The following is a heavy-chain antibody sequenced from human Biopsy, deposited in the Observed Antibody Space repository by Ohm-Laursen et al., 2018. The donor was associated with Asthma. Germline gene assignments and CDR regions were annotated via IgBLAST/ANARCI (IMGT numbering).Heavy chain of an antibody. CDR2: ISWNSGSI. D-gene: IGHD3-22*01. V-gene: IGHV3-9*01. CDR3: AKDSSGYYLNYFDY. CDR1: GFTFDDFA. J-gene: IGHJ4*02. Sequence: SLRLSCAAPGFTFDDFAMHWVRQAPGKGLEWVSGISWNSGSIGYADSVKGRFTISRDNAKNSLYLQMNSLRAEDTALYYCAKDSSGYYLNYFDYWGQGTLVTVSS.